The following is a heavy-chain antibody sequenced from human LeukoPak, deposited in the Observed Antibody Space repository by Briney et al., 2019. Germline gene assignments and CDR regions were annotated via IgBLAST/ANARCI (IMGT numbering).Heavy chain of an antibody. J-gene: IGHJ4*02. CDR1: GGSISSSGYY. CDR3: ARGQDGYEIH. V-gene: IGHV4-31*03. CDR2: IYYSGST. Sequence: SQTLSLACTVSGGSISSSGYYWSWIRQHPGKGLEWIGYIYYSGSTYYNPSLKSRVTISVDTSKNQFSLKLSSVTAADTAVYYCARGQDGYEIHWGQGTLVTVSS. D-gene: IGHD5-12*01.